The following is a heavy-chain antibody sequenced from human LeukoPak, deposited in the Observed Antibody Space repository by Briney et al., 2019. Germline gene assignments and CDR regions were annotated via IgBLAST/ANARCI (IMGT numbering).Heavy chain of an antibody. CDR2: IYYSGST. V-gene: IGHV4-59*01. J-gene: IGHJ4*02. CDR3: ARMWFGELLLFDY. D-gene: IGHD3-10*01. CDR1: GGSISSSY. Sequence: SETLSLTCTVSGGSISSSYWSWIRQPPGKGLEWIGYIYYSGSTNYNPSLKSRVTISVNTSKNQFSLKLSSVTAADTAVYYCARMWFGELLLFDYWGQGTLVTVSS.